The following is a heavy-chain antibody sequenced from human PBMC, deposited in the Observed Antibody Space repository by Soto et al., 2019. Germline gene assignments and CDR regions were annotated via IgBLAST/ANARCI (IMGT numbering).Heavy chain of an antibody. CDR2: THHSRGT. CDR1: GDSIIGTHW. J-gene: IGHJ4*01. V-gene: IGHV4-4*02. CDR3: AMYSAASGTYYFDY. Sequence: SETLSRTCAVSGDSIIGTHWWSWVRRPPGKGLEFIGETHHSRGTNYNPSLRSRVTMSLDKSKNQLSLILYSVTAADTGVYYCAMYSAASGTYYFDYWGQGTLVTVSS. D-gene: IGHD6-13*01.